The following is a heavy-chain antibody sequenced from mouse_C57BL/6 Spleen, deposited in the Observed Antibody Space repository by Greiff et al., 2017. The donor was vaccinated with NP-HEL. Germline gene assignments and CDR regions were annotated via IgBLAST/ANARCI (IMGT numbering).Heavy chain of an antibody. CDR3: VRSGWLPSHYAMDY. D-gene: IGHD2-3*01. CDR1: GFSFNTYA. CDR2: IRSKSNNYAT. V-gene: IGHV10-1*01. Sequence: EVQRVESGGGLVQPKGSLKLSCAASGFSFNTYAMNWVRQAPGKGLEWVARIRSKSNNYATYYADSVKDRFTISRDDSESILYLQMNNLKTEDTAMYYCVRSGWLPSHYAMDYWGQGTSVTVSS. J-gene: IGHJ4*01.